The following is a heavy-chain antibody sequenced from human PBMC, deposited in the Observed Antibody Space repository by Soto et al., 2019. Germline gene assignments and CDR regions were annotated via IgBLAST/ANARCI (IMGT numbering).Heavy chain of an antibody. V-gene: IGHV1-8*01. J-gene: IGHJ6*03. CDR2: MNPNSGNT. Sequence: ASVKGACKASGYTFTSYDSNWVRKATGQGLEWMGWMNPNSGNTGYAQKFQGRVTMTRNTSISTAYMELSSLRSEETAVYYCARVTYYDFWSGEPLPYYYYYMDVRGKGTTVTVSS. CDR3: ARVTYYDFWSGEPLPYYYYYMDV. CDR1: GYTFTSYD. D-gene: IGHD3-3*01.